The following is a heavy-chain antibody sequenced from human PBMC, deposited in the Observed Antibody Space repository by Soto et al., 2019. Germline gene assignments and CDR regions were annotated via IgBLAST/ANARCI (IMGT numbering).Heavy chain of an antibody. CDR3: AGPRISGTNWFDP. V-gene: IGHV3-30-3*01. Sequence: GGSLRLSCAASGFTFSSYAMHWVRQAPGKGLQWVADISYDGDNEYYVDSVRGRFTISRDNSKNTLSLQMNTLRVEDTAVYYCAGPRISGTNWFDPWGQGTLVTVSS. J-gene: IGHJ5*02. CDR1: GFTFSSYA. CDR2: ISYDGDNE. D-gene: IGHD1-7*01.